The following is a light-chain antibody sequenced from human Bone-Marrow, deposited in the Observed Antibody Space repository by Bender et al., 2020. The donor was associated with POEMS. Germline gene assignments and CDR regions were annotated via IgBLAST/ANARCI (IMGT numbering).Light chain of an antibody. J-gene: IGLJ2*01. CDR3: CSYAGITTLL. CDR2: EVT. V-gene: IGLV2-23*02. CDR1: SSDVGTYDL. Sequence: QSALTQPASVSGSPGQSITISCTGTSSDVGTYDLVSWYQHHPGKAPKLMIYEVTKRPSGVSHRFSGSKSANTASLTISGLQAEDEADYYCCSYAGITTLLFGGGTKLTVL.